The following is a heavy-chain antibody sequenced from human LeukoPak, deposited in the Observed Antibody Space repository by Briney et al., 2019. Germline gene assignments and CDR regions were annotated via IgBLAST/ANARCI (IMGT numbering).Heavy chain of an antibody. CDR3: ARRKGVPAAMDYFDY. CDR2: ISYDGSNK. CDR1: GFTFSRYT. J-gene: IGHJ4*02. V-gene: IGHV3-30-3*01. Sequence: PGGSLRLSCAASGFTFSRYTMNWVRQAPGKGLEWVAVISYDGSNKYYADSVKGRFTISRDNSKNTLYLQMNSLRAEDTAVYYCARRKGVPAAMDYFDYWGQGTLVTVSS. D-gene: IGHD2-2*01.